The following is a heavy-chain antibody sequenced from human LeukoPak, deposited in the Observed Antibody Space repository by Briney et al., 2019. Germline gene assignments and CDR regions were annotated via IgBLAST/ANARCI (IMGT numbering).Heavy chain of an antibody. J-gene: IGHJ4*02. Sequence: SETLSLTCSVSGGSVSSSSNYWGWIRQPPGKGLEWIGEINHNGNTNYSPSLKSRVTISVDTSKNQFSLKLSSVTAADTAVYYCARGEAFYYGSGSYYSPFDYWGQGTLVTVSS. CDR1: GGSVSSSSNY. V-gene: IGHV4-39*07. CDR3: ARGEAFYYGSGSYYSPFDY. CDR2: INHNGNT. D-gene: IGHD3-10*01.